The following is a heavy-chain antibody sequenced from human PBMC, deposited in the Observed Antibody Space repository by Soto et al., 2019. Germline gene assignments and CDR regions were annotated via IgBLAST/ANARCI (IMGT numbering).Heavy chain of an antibody. D-gene: IGHD3-16*01. V-gene: IGHV4-34*02. Sequence: QVQLQQWGAGLLKPSETLSLTCAVDSGSFSTYYCSWTRQPPGKGLEWIGEIHPSGDTDYNPSLSKRVTISLDTSKNQFSLKLTSVTAAATAVYFCSRGRDPHTGGRTWGQGTLVTVSS. J-gene: IGHJ5*02. CDR1: SGSFSTYY. CDR3: SRGRDPHTGGRT. CDR2: IHPSGDT.